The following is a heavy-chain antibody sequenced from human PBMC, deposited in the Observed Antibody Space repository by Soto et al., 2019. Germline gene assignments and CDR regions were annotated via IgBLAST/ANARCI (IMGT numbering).Heavy chain of an antibody. J-gene: IGHJ5*02. CDR1: GASVTSGSYF. Sequence: PSETLSLTCTVSGASVTSGSYFWSWIRHPPGKGLEWMGYIYYSGSTNYNPSLKNRLTISIDTSRDHFSLKLSSVTAADTAVYYCARGVLPVDYYDSIGYSPPYYFDAWGQGTPVTVSS. CDR3: ARGVLPVDYYDSIGYSPPYYFDA. D-gene: IGHD3-22*01. V-gene: IGHV4-61*03. CDR2: IYYSGST.